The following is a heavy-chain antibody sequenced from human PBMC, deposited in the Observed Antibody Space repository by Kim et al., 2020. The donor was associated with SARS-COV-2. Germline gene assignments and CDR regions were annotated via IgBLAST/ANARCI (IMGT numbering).Heavy chain of an antibody. D-gene: IGHD5-12*01. Sequence: SLTLSLTCAISGDSVSSNSAAWNWIRQSPSRGLEWLGRTYYRSKWYNDYAVSVKSRITINPDTSKNQFSLQLNSVTPEDTAWYYCARDGGYDSDDAFDIWGQGTMVTVSS. CDR2: TYYRSKWYN. CDR3: ARDGGYDSDDAFDI. CDR1: GDSVSSNSAA. J-gene: IGHJ3*02. V-gene: IGHV6-1*01.